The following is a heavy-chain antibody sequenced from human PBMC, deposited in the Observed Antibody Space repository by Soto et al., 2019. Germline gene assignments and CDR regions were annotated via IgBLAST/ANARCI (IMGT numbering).Heavy chain of an antibody. CDR2: ITTSSAYI. D-gene: IGHD2-21*01. CDR3: VRSGTARLLRHSWFDT. V-gene: IGHV3-21*01. CDR1: GFTFNTYD. J-gene: IGHJ5*02. Sequence: EVQLVESGGGLVKPGGSLRLSCAASGFTFNTYDMNWVRQAPGKGLEWVSSITTSSAYIYYADSLKGRSTISRDNAKNSLFLQMNSLRAEDTAVYYCVRSGTARLLRHSWFDTWGQGTLVTVSS.